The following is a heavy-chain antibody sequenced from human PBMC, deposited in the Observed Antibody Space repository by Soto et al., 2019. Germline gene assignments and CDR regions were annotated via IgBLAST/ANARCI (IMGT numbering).Heavy chain of an antibody. J-gene: IGHJ4*02. D-gene: IGHD1-26*01. V-gene: IGHV4-34*01. CDR2: SNHSGST. CDR1: GGAFSGYY. Sequence: SETLSLTCAGYGGAFSGYYWRWIRQPPGKGLEWIGESNHSGSTNYNPSLKSRVTISVDTSKNQFPLKLSSVTAADTAVYYCARGQGRGGSYYIRRIYYFEYWGQGTLVTVSS. CDR3: ARGQGRGGSYYIRRIYYFEY.